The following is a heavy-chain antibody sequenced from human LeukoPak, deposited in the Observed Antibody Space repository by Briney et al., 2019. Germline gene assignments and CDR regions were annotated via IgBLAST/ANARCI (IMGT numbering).Heavy chain of an antibody. CDR2: ISGSDNTI. V-gene: IGHV3-48*03. D-gene: IGHD2-15*01. J-gene: IGHJ4*02. CDR3: ARDRGGRSGLDD. Sequence: GGSLRLSCAASGFTFSSFEMNWVRQAPGKGLEWISYISGSDNTIYYADSVKGRFTISRDNAENSLYLQMNSLRAEDTAVYYCARDRGGRSGLDDWGQGTLVTVSS. CDR1: GFTFSSFE.